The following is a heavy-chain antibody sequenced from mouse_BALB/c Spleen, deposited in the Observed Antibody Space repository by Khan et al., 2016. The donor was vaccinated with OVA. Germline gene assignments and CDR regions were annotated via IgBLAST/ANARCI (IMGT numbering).Heavy chain of an antibody. J-gene: IGHJ4*01. D-gene: IGHD2-3*01. CDR1: GFTFSRYT. CDR2: ISNGGGST. V-gene: IGHV5-12-2*01. Sequence: EVELVESGGDLVQPGGSLKLSCAASGFTFSRYTMSWVRQTPEKRLEWVAFISNGGGSTYYPDTVKGRFTISRDNAKNTLYLQMNSLQSADTAMYYCTRPSTTEYDGFMDYWGQGTSVTVSA. CDR3: TRPSTTEYDGFMDY.